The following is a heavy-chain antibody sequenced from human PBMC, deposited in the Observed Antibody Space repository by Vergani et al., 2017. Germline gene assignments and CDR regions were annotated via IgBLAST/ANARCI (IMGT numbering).Heavy chain of an antibody. CDR3: ARDPETYDSSGSANDY. CDR1: GGTFSSYA. CDR2: ISAYNGNT. D-gene: IGHD3-22*01. V-gene: IGHV1-18*01. Sequence: QVQLVQSGAEVKKPGSSVKVSCKASGGTFSSYAISWVRQAPGQGLEWVGWISAYNGNTNYAQKLQGRVTMTTDTSTSTAYMELRSLRSDDTAVYYCARDPETYDSSGSANDYWGQGTLVTVSS. J-gene: IGHJ4*02.